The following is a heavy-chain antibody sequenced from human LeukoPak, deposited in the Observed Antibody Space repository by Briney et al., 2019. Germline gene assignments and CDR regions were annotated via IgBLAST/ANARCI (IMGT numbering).Heavy chain of an antibody. J-gene: IGHJ4*02. D-gene: IGHD3-22*01. V-gene: IGHV3-23*01. CDR1: GFTFSIYA. CDR3: AKDRPNYYDSSGHYYRRNGDY. CDR2: ITGNGAGT. Sequence: PGGSLRLSCAASGFTFSIYAMSWVRQAPGRGLEWVSSITGNGAGTFYTDSVKGRFTISGDNSKNTLFLQMNSLRAEVTAIYYCAKDRPNYYDSSGHYYRRNGDYWGQGTLVTVSS.